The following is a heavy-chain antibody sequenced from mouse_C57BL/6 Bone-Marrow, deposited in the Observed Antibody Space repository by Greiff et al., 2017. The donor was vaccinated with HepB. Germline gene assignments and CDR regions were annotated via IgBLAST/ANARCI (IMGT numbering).Heavy chain of an antibody. Sequence: VQLQQSGAELARPGASVKMSCKASGYTFTSYTMHWAKQRPGQGLEWIGYINPSSGYTKYNQKFKDKATLTADKSSSTAYMQLSSLTSEDSAVYYCVYYSWFAYWGQGTLVTVSA. V-gene: IGHV1-4*01. CDR3: VYYSWFAY. CDR1: GYTFTSYT. J-gene: IGHJ3*01. CDR2: INPSSGYT. D-gene: IGHD1-1*01.